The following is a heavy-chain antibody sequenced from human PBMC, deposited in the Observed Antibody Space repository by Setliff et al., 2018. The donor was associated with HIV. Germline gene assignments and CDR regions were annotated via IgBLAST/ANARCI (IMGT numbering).Heavy chain of an antibody. Sequence: SVKVSCKASGGSFTTYALNWVRQAFGQGLEWMGGIIPVVGTPHYAQKFQGRVTMTTDESSTIAYMELSSLTSADTAVYYCVIDEGITLRILDQNGIDVWGQGTTVTAP. D-gene: IGHD3-3*01. V-gene: IGHV1-69*05. CDR3: VIDEGITLRILDQNGIDV. CDR1: GGSFTTYA. CDR2: IIPVVGTP. J-gene: IGHJ6*02.